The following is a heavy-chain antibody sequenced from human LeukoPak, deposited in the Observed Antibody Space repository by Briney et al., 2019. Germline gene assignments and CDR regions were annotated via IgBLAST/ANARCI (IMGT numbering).Heavy chain of an antibody. CDR2: IDTTSTYI. D-gene: IGHD6-13*01. Sequence: GGSLRLSCTASGFTFINYSMNWVRRAPGKGLEWVASIDTTSTYIFYADSVRGRFTISRDHARSSLSLQMHSLTADDTAVYYCARSRRDSAWYIDDYWGQGTLVTVSS. CDR3: ARSRRDSAWYIDDY. V-gene: IGHV3-21*01. J-gene: IGHJ4*02. CDR1: GFTFINYS.